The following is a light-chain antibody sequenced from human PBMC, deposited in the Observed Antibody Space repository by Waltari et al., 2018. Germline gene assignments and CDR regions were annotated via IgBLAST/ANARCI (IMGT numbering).Light chain of an antibody. CDR1: QSISSY. J-gene: IGKJ1*01. CDR2: AAS. CDR3: QQYYDYPRT. V-gene: IGKV1-39*01. Sequence: DIQMTQSPSSLSASVGDRVTITCRASQSISSYLNWYQQKPGKAPKLLIYAASSLQSGVPSRFSGSGSGTDFTLTISSLQPEDFATYYCQQYYDYPRTFGQGTKVEIK.